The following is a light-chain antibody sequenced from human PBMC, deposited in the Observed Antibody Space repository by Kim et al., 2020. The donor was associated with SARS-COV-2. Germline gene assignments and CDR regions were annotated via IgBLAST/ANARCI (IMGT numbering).Light chain of an antibody. Sequence: PGRTARITYSGDTLPKQYPYCCQLTPGQAPVFVIYKDCWRPSGSPERFSGSSSGTSVRLSITGVQAEDEADYYCQSADSSGAYKVFGGGTQLTVL. CDR2: KDC. J-gene: IGLJ3*02. V-gene: IGLV3-25*03. CDR3: QSADSSGAYKV. CDR1: TLPKQY.